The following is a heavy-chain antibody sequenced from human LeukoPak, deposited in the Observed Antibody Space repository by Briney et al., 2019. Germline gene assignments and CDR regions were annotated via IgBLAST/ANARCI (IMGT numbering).Heavy chain of an antibody. D-gene: IGHD6-13*01. V-gene: IGHV4-34*01. CDR1: GGSFSGYY. Sequence: SEILSLTCAVYGGSFSGYYWSWIRQPPGKGLEWIGEINHSGSTNYNPSLKSRVTISVDTSKNQFPLKLSSVTAADTAVYYCARGRQQLVLLYYYGMDVGGQGTTVTVSS. J-gene: IGHJ6*02. CDR2: INHSGST. CDR3: ARGRQQLVLLYYYGMDV.